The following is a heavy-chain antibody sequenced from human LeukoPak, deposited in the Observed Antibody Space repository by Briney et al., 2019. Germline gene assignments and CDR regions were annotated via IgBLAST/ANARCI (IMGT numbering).Heavy chain of an antibody. V-gene: IGHV1-69*05. CDR2: IIPALRTA. CDR3: ARERLPRGGDYWYFDI. CDR1: GGTFNTNG. Sequence: SVKVSCMPSGGTFNTNGITWVRQAPGAGLEWLGGIIPALRTANFAPKFQGRVTMTTDESTTTVYMELTNLRSEDTAMYLCARERLPRGGDYWYFDIWGRGTLVTVSS. J-gene: IGHJ2*01. D-gene: IGHD3-10*01.